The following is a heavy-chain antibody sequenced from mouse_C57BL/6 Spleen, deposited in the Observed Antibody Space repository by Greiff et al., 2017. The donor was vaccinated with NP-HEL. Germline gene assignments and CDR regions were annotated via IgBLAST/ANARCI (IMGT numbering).Heavy chain of an antibody. V-gene: IGHV3-6*01. CDR1: GYSITSGYY. Sequence: VQLQQSGPGLVKPSQSLSLTCSVTGYSITSGYYWNWIRQFPGNKLEWMGYISYDGSNNYNPSLKNRISITRDTSKNQFFLKLNSVTTEDTATYFCVRWGYYSRWCAHWGQGTLCTVSA. CDR2: ISYDGSN. D-gene: IGHD1-1*01. CDR3: VRWGYYSRWCAH. J-gene: IGHJ3*01.